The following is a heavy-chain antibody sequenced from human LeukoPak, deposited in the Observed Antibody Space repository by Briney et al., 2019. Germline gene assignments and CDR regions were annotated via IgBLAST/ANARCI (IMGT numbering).Heavy chain of an antibody. CDR2: IYPGDSTT. D-gene: IGHD1-26*01. CDR1: GYSFSNYW. Sequence: KFGESLKISCKGFGYSFSNYWIGWVRQMPGKGLEWMGIIYPGDSTTRYSPSFQGQVTISADKSISTAYLQWTSLKASDTAMYYCARHFPSSGSRYHFDFWGQGTLVTVSS. V-gene: IGHV5-51*01. CDR3: ARHFPSSGSRYHFDF. J-gene: IGHJ4*02.